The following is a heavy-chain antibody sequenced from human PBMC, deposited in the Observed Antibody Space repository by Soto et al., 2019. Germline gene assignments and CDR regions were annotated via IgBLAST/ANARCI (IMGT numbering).Heavy chain of an antibody. D-gene: IGHD3-22*01. V-gene: IGHV3-74*01. CDR1: GFAFSHYW. CDR2: ISTNGADT. J-gene: IGHJ4*02. CDR3: ARFGTYYDISGFAY. Sequence: EVQLVESGGGLVQPGGSLRLSCAASGFAFSHYWMHWVRQPPGKGLEWISRISTNGADTTYADSVKGRFTVSRDNAKNTVYLQMNSLRGEDTAVYYCARFGTYYDISGFAYWGQGTPLTVSS.